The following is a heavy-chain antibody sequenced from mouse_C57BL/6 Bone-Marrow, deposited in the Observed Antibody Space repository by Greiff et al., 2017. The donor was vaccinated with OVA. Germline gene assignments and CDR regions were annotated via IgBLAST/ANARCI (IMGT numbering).Heavy chain of an antibody. CDR1: GFTFSDYG. Sequence: DVKLVESGGGLVKPGGSLKLSCAASGFTFSDYGMNWVRQAPEKGLEWVAYISSGSSTIYYADTVKGRFTISRDNAKNTLFLQMTSLRSEDTAMYYCARNSSGLAWFAYWGQGTLVTVSA. CDR2: ISSGSSTI. J-gene: IGHJ3*01. D-gene: IGHD3-2*02. V-gene: IGHV5-17*01. CDR3: ARNSSGLAWFAY.